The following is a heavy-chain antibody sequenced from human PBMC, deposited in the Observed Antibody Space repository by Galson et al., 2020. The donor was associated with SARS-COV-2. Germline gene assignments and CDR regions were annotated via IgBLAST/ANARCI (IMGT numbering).Heavy chain of an antibody. D-gene: IGHD2-15*01. J-gene: IGHJ2*01. CDR2: IFHSAST. CDR3: ARAVVAATSTYWYFDL. Sequence: TLSLTCAVSGGHIRTSAYPWTWIRQPPGKGLERIRYIFHSASTPYNPSLNRQVTISVDTSKNQFYLNLTSVTHPGTAVYYCARAVVAATSTYWYFDLWGRGTLLTVSS. V-gene: IGHV4-30-2*01. CDR1: GGHIRTSAYP.